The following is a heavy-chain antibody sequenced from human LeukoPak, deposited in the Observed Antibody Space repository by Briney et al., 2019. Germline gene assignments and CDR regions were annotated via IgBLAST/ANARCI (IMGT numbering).Heavy chain of an antibody. D-gene: IGHD3-10*01. CDR3: ARGAGGSGPFDY. CDR1: GLTFSSSS. J-gene: IGHJ4*02. Sequence: GGSLRLSCAASGLTFSSSSMHWVRQAPGKGLEWVSSISTSSSYIYYADSVKGRFTISRDNAKNSLFLQMNSLRAEDTAVYYCARGAGGSGPFDYWGQGTLVTVSS. V-gene: IGHV3-21*01. CDR2: ISTSSSYI.